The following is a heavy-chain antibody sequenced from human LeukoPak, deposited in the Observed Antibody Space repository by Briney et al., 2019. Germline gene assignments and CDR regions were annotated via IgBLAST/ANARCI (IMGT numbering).Heavy chain of an antibody. D-gene: IGHD6-13*01. CDR2: IIPIFGAV. CDR3: ASDLAAAGSDY. V-gene: IGHV1-69*05. J-gene: IGHJ4*02. Sequence: GASVKVSCKASGGTFSSYAISWVRQAPGQGLEWMGGIIPIFGAVNQAQKFQGRVTIITDESTSTAYMELSSLRSEDTAVYYCASDLAAAGSDYWGQGTLVTVSS. CDR1: GGTFSSYA.